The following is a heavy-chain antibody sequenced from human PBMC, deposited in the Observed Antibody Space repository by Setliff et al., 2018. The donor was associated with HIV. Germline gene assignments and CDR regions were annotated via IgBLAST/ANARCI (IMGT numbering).Heavy chain of an antibody. CDR1: GYSISSDYW. D-gene: IGHD4-4*01. CDR3: ARSVMTTTNYFDY. Sequence: PSETLSLTCTVSGYSISSDYWWGWIRQPPGKGLEWIGSIYHSGNTYYNPSLKSRVIISVDMSKNQFSLKLTSVTAADTAVFYCARSVMTTTNYFDYWGPGTLVTVS. CDR2: IYHSGNT. V-gene: IGHV4-38-2*02. J-gene: IGHJ4*02.